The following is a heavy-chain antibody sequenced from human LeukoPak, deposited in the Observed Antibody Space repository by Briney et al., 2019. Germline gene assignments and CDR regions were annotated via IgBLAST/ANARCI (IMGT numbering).Heavy chain of an antibody. D-gene: IGHD3-10*01. V-gene: IGHV4-59*01. CDR2: IYYSGST. CDR1: GDSISSYY. Sequence: KPSETLSLTCAVSGDSISSYYWSWIRQPPGKGLEWIGYIYYSGSTNYKPSLKSRVTISVDTSKNQFSLKLSSVTAADTAVYYCARGGYYGSGNDFRFDPWGQGTLVTVSS. J-gene: IGHJ5*02. CDR3: ARGGYYGSGNDFRFDP.